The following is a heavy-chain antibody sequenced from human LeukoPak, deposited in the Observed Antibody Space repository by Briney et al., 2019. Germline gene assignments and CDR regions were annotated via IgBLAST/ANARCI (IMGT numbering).Heavy chain of an antibody. CDR1: GFTVSSNY. D-gene: IGHD2-15*01. Sequence: PGGSLRLSCAASGFTVSSNYMSWVRQAPGKGLEWVSVIYSGGSTYYADSVKGRFTISRDNSKNTLYLQMNSLRAEDTAVYYCAKGGGSFSAYYFDYWGQGTLVTVSS. CDR3: AKGGGSFSAYYFDY. V-gene: IGHV3-66*02. J-gene: IGHJ4*02. CDR2: IYSGGST.